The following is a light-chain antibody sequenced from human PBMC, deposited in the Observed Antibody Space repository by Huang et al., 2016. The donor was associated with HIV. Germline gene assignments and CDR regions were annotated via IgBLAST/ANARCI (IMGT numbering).Light chain of an antibody. CDR1: QSVSTY. V-gene: IGKV3-11*01. CDR3: QQRYNWPT. J-gene: IGKJ5*01. CDR2: DAS. Sequence: IVLTQSPATLSLSPGERATLSCRASQSVSTYLAWYQQKPGQAPRLLSYDASNRATGIPARFSGSGSRTDFTLTISSLEPEDFAVYYCQQRYNWPTFGQGTRLEIK.